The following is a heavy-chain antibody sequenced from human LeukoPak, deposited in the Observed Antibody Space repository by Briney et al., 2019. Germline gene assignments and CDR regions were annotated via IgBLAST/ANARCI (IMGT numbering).Heavy chain of an antibody. Sequence: QAGGSLRLSCAASGFTFSSYAMSWVRQAPEKGLEWVSATSSSGGTTYYADSVKGRFTISRDNSKNTLYLQMNSLRAEDTALYYCARVRGGSVFLWFGELLRYMDVWGKGTTVTASS. D-gene: IGHD3-10*01. J-gene: IGHJ6*03. V-gene: IGHV3-23*01. CDR2: TSSSGGTT. CDR3: ARVRGGSVFLWFGELLRYMDV. CDR1: GFTFSSYA.